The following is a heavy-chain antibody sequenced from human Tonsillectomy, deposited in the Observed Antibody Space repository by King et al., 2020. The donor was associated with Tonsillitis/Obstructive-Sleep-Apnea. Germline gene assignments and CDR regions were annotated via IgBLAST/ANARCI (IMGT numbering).Heavy chain of an antibody. D-gene: IGHD2-2*01. CDR2: IYYSGST. CDR1: GGSISSSRYY. V-gene: IGHV4-39*01. Sequence: MQLQESGPGLVKPSETLSLTCTVSGGSISSSRYYWVWIRQPPGKGLEWIGNIYYSGSTFYNPSLKSRVTMSVDTSKNQFSLRLSSVTAADTAVYYCARQNRAVVPAAYDSWGQGTLVTVSS. J-gene: IGHJ4*02. CDR3: ARQNRAVVPAAYDS.